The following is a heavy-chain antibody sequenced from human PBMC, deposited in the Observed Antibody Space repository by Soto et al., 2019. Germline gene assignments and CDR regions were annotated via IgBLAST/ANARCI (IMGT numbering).Heavy chain of an antibody. J-gene: IGHJ4*02. V-gene: IGHV4-34*01. CDR2: INHSGST. CDR1: GGSFSGYY. CDR3: ARLIGDYPGISDY. D-gene: IGHD4-17*01. Sequence: SETLSLTCAVYGGSFSGYYWSWIRQPPGKGLEWIGEINHSGSTNYNPSLKSRVTISVDTSKNQFSLKLSSVTAADTAVYYCARLIGDYPGISDYWGQGTLVTVSS.